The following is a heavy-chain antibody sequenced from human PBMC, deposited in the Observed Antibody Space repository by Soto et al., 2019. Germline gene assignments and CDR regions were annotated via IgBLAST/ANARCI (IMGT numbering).Heavy chain of an antibody. V-gene: IGHV3-30*03. CDR3: ARYSGKYQGPIDY. Sequence: QVQLVESGGGVVQPGRSLRLSCAASGFTFSHYGIHWVRQAPGKGLEWLAVISYDGSNKHYADSVKGRFTVSRDKSKNTLYLQMNSLRAEDTAVYFCARYSGKYQGPIDYWGQGTLVTVSS. CDR1: GFTFSHYG. D-gene: IGHD1-26*01. CDR2: ISYDGSNK. J-gene: IGHJ4*02.